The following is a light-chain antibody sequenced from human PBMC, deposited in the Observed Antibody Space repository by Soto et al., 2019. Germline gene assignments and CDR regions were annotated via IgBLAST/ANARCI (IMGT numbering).Light chain of an antibody. CDR1: NSNIGAGYD. V-gene: IGLV1-40*01. Sequence: QSVLTQPPSVSGAPGQRVTISCTGSNSNIGAGYDVHWYQQLPGSATKLLIYDNTNRPSGVPDRFSGSKSGTSASLAITGLQAEDEADYYCQSYDRSLSGGVFGTGTKLTVL. CDR3: QSYDRSLSGGV. CDR2: DNT. J-gene: IGLJ1*01.